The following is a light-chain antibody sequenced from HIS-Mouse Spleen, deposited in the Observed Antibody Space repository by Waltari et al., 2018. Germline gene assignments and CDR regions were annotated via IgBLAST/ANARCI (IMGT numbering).Light chain of an antibody. CDR1: SSDVGGYNY. Sequence: QSALTQPASVSGSPGQSITISCTGTSSDVGGYNYVSWYQQHPGKAPKPMIYDVSNRPSGVSNRFSGSKSGNTASLTISGLQAEDEADYYCSSYTSSSFNVVFGGGTK. J-gene: IGLJ2*01. V-gene: IGLV2-14*03. CDR3: SSYTSSSFNVV. CDR2: DVS.